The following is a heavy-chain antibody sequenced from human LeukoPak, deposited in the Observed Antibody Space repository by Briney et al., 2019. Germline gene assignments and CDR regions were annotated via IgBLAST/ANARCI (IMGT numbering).Heavy chain of an antibody. D-gene: IGHD3-22*01. V-gene: IGHV4-30-2*01. CDR3: ARGRGGYDTRGYYNSWLDP. CDR2: IYHSGTT. Sequence: SETLSLTCAVSGGSISGDDYSWSWIRQPPGKGLEWIGYIYHSGTTYYNPSLKSRVTISVDRSKNQFSLKLSSVTPADTAAYYCARGRGGYDTRGYYNSWLDPWGQGTLATVSS. CDR1: GGSISGDDYS. J-gene: IGHJ5*02.